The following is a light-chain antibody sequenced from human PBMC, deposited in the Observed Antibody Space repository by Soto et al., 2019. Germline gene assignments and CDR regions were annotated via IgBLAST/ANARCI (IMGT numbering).Light chain of an antibody. CDR2: GAS. CDR1: QTVSSSS. J-gene: IGKJ4*01. CDR3: QHDYNLLT. V-gene: IGKV3D-7*01. Sequence: PGQRVPLSCRASQTVSSSSLTWCQQKPGQAPGLLIYGASTRATAIPARLSVSWSGTDFTLTVSSLQPEDFAVYYCQHDYNLLTFGGGTKVDIK.